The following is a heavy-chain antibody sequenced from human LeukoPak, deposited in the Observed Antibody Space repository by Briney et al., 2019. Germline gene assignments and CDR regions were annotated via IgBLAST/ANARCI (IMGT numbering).Heavy chain of an antibody. CDR3: ARHEYSGSYYGLSWFDP. D-gene: IGHD1-26*01. Sequence: PSETLSLTCTVSGGAISSSSYYWGWIRQPPGKGLEWIGSIYYSGSTYYNPSLKSRVTISVDTSKNQLSLKLSSLTAADTAVYYCARHEYSGSYYGLSWFDPWGQGTLVTVSS. V-gene: IGHV4-39*01. CDR1: GGAISSSSYY. J-gene: IGHJ5*02. CDR2: IYYSGST.